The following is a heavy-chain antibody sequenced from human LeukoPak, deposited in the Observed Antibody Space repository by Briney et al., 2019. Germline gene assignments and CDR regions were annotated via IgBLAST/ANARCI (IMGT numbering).Heavy chain of an antibody. CDR3: ARVDDYGGNSVGY. CDR1: GYSFTTYY. V-gene: IGHV1-46*01. D-gene: IGHD4-23*01. Sequence: ASVKVSCKASGYSFTTYYMHWMRQAPGQGLEWMGTMNPRGGSTNYAQKFQGRVTMIRDPSTSSVYMELSSLRFEDTAVYYCARVDDYGGNSVGYWGQGTLVTVSS. J-gene: IGHJ4*02. CDR2: MNPRGGST.